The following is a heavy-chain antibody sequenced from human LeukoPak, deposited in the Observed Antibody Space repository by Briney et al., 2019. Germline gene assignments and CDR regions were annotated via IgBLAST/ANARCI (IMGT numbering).Heavy chain of an antibody. D-gene: IGHD1-26*01. Sequence: PGGSLRLSCAASGFTFSTYAMTWVRQAPGKGLEWVSGISGSGTSTYNADSVKGRFTISRDNSKNTLYLQMSSLRAEDTAVYYCAKGPRPTWEMTLDYWGQGTLVTVSS. CDR1: GFTFSTYA. V-gene: IGHV3-23*01. J-gene: IGHJ4*02. CDR3: AKGPRPTWEMTLDY. CDR2: ISGSGTST.